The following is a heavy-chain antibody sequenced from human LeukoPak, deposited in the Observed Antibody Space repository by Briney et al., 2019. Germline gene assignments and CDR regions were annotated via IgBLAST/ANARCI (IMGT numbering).Heavy chain of an antibody. Sequence: KPSETLSLTCTVSGGSISSSSYYWGWIRQPPGKGLEWIGSIYYSGSTYYNPSLKSRVTISVDTSKNQFSLKLSSVTAADTAVYYCARGDVDTRVGYWGQGTLVTVSS. CDR1: GGSISSSSYY. J-gene: IGHJ4*02. D-gene: IGHD5-18*01. CDR3: ARGDVDTRVGY. V-gene: IGHV4-39*01. CDR2: IYYSGST.